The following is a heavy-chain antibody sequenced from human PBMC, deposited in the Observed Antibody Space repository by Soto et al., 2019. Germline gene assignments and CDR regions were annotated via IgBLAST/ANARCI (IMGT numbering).Heavy chain of an antibody. D-gene: IGHD3-16*01. CDR1: GFTFSSYA. Sequence: EVQLLESGGGLVQPGGSLRLSCAASGFTFSSYAMNWVRQAPGKGLEWVSVISGSGGSTYYADAVKGRFTISRDNSKNTLYLQMNSLRAEDTAVYYCAKRTLGWYFDLWVRCTLVTVSS. V-gene: IGHV3-23*01. CDR2: ISGSGGST. CDR3: AKRTLGWYFDL. J-gene: IGHJ2*01.